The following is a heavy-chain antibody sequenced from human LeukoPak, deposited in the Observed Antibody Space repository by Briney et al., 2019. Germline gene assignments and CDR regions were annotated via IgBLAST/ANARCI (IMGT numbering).Heavy chain of an antibody. CDR3: ARDQAARPLGY. CDR1: GFTFSSYS. D-gene: IGHD6-6*01. CDR2: ISSSSSTI. J-gene: IGHJ4*02. Sequence: PGGSLRLSCAASGFTFSSYSMNWVRQAPGKGLEGVSYISSSSSTIYYADSVKGRFTISRDNAKKLLYLQMYSLRAEDTAVYYCARDQAARPLGYWGQGALVTVFS. V-gene: IGHV3-48*04.